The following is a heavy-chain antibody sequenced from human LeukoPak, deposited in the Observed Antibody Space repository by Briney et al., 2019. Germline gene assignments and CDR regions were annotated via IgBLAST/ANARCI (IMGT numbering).Heavy chain of an antibody. J-gene: IGHJ4*02. CDR1: GYTFTSYY. CDR2: INPSGGST. D-gene: IGHD6-19*01. V-gene: IGHV1-46*01. Sequence: ASVKVSCKASGYTFTSYYMHWVRQAPGQGLEWMGIINPSGGSTSYAQKFQGRVTMTRDTSTSTVYMELSSLRSEDTAVYYCARGGSIAVAGRGGSDYWGQGTLVTVSS. CDR3: ARGGSIAVAGRGGSDY.